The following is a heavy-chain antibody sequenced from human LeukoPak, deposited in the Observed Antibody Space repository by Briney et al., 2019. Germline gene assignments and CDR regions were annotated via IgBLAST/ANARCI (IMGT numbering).Heavy chain of an antibody. V-gene: IGHV3-20*04. J-gene: IGHJ4*02. CDR3: ATGGVHYYDTSADY. D-gene: IGHD3-22*01. CDR2: IKWNAVTT. CDR1: GFTFDDYD. Sequence: GGSLRLSCAASGFTFDDYDLSWVRQAPGKGLEWVSGIKWNAVTTSYADSVKGRFTISRHNDKNSVYLQLNSLRGEDTAVYYCATGGVHYYDTSADYWGQGTLVTVSS.